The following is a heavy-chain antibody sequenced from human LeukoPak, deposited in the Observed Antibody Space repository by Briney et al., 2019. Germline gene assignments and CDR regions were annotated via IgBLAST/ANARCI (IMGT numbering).Heavy chain of an antibody. Sequence: KPSETLSLTCTVSGDSIIGSYWSWIRQAPGKGLEWIGYIYYSVDTDYNPSLKSRVTISVDMSKKQFSLRLTSVTAADTAVYCCAKRRYYDSSGYNPTYYFVYWGEGILVTVSS. D-gene: IGHD3-22*01. CDR1: GDSIIGSY. CDR3: AKRRYYDSSGYNPTYYFVY. V-gene: IGHV4-59*01. J-gene: IGHJ4*02. CDR2: IYYSVDT.